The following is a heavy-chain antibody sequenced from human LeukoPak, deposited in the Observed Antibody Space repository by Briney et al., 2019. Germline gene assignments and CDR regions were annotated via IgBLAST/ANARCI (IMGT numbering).Heavy chain of an antibody. CDR1: GFTFSSYS. D-gene: IGHD3/OR15-3a*01. V-gene: IGHV3-48*04. CDR3: VREGYGFWSEAFGI. CDR2: ISGSSSII. Sequence: GGSLRLSCEASGFTFSSYSMNWVRQAPGRGLEWVSFISGSSSIIHYADSVKGRFTISRDNAKNSLYLQMNSLRAEDTAVYYCVREGYGFWSEAFGIWGQGTMVTVSS. J-gene: IGHJ3*02.